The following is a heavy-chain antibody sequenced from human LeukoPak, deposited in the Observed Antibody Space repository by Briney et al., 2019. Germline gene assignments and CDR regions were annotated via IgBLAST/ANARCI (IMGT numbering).Heavy chain of an antibody. V-gene: IGHV4-61*02. CDR3: ASAKTDFWSGYCSY. Sequence: PSETLSLTCTVSGGSISSGSYYWSWIRQPAGKGLEWIGRIYTSGSTNYNPSLKSRVTISVDTSKNQFSLKLSSVTAADTAVYYCASAKTDFWSGYCSYWGQGTLVTVSS. CDR1: GGSISSGSYY. CDR2: IYTSGST. J-gene: IGHJ4*02. D-gene: IGHD3-3*01.